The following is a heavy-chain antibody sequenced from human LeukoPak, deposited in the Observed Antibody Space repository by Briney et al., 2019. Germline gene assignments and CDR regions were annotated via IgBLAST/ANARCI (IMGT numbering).Heavy chain of an antibody. J-gene: IGHJ6*02. D-gene: IGHD3-10*01. V-gene: IGHV4-59*01. Sequence: SETLSLTCTVSGGSINNYYWSWIRQPPGKGLEWIGYIYYSGSTNYNPSLKSRVTISVDTSKNQFSLKLNSVTAAVTAVYYCARDRITMVRGALRYYGMDVWGQGTTVTVSS. CDR2: IYYSGST. CDR3: ARDRITMVRGALRYYGMDV. CDR1: GGSINNYY.